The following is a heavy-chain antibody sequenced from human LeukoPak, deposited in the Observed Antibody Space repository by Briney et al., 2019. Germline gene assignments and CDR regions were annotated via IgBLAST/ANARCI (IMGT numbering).Heavy chain of an antibody. Sequence: SETLSLTCTVSGGSVTGYHWTWIRQPPGKGLEWIGYIYYSGDTNYNPSLKSRVTISVDTSKNQFSLKLSSVTAADTALYYCARGLPGYSGGDDAFDIWGQGTVVIVS. V-gene: IGHV4-59*02. D-gene: IGHD6-19*01. CDR2: IYYSGDT. CDR1: GGSVTGYH. J-gene: IGHJ3*02. CDR3: ARGLPGYSGGDDAFDI.